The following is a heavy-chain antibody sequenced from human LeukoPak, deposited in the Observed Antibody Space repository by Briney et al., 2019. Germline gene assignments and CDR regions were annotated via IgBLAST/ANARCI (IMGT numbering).Heavy chain of an antibody. CDR1: GFTFDDYG. J-gene: IGHJ4*02. Sequence: GGSLRLSCAASGFTFDDYGMSWVRQAPGKGLEWVSGINWNGGSTGYADSVKGRFTISRDSAKNSLYLQMNSLRAEDTAVYYCASSRYDSSGYYGIIAYWGQGTLVTVSS. V-gene: IGHV3-20*04. CDR3: ASSRYDSSGYYGIIAY. D-gene: IGHD3-22*01. CDR2: INWNGGST.